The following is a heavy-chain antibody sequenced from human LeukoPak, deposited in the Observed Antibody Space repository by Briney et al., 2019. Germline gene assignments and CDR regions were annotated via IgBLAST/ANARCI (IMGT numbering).Heavy chain of an antibody. V-gene: IGHV3-74*01. J-gene: IGHJ2*01. Sequence: GGSLRLSCAASGFTFSSYLMHWVRQPPGKGLVWVSRINSDESSTSYADSVKGRFTISRDNSKNTLYLQMNSLRAEDTAVYYCAKTRISPWYFDLWGRGTLVTVSS. CDR1: GFTFSSYL. D-gene: IGHD3-10*01. CDR2: INSDESST. CDR3: AKTRISPWYFDL.